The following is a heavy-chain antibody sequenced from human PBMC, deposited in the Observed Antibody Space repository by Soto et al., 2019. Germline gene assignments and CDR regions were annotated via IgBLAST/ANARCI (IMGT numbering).Heavy chain of an antibody. D-gene: IGHD1-26*01. J-gene: IGHJ5*02. CDR3: AIGIVGATYTNWFDP. Sequence: QVQLVQSGAEVKXXXXXXXXXCKASGXXXSSYAISWVRQAPGQGLEXMGGIIPIFGTANYAQKFQGRVTITADKSTSTAYMELSSLRSEDTAVYYCAIGIVGATYTNWFDPWGQGTLVTVSS. CDR2: IIPIFGTA. V-gene: IGHV1-69*06. CDR1: GXXXSSYA.